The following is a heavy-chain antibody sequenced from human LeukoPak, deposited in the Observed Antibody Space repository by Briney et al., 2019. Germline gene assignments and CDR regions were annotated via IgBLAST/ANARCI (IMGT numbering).Heavy chain of an antibody. Sequence: ASVKVSCKASGYTFTSYDINWVRQATGQGLEWMGWMNPNSGNTGYAQKFQGRVTITRNTSISTAYMELSSLRSEDTAVYYCARGLTYYDILTGYFRFDPWGQGTLVTVSS. CDR3: ARGLTYYDILTGYFRFDP. D-gene: IGHD3-9*01. V-gene: IGHV1-8*03. CDR1: GYTFTSYD. CDR2: MNPNSGNT. J-gene: IGHJ5*02.